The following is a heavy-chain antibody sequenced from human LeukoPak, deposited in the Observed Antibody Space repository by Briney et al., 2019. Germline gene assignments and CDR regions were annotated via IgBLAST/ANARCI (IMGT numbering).Heavy chain of an antibody. D-gene: IGHD2-21*01. CDR1: GFTFSSYE. Sequence: PGGSLRLSCAASGFTFSSYEMNWVRQAPGKGLEWVSYISSSGSSIYYADSVKGRFTISRDNAKNSLFLQMNSLRAEDTAIYYCARDASFYDNGDSSGYWGQGTLVTVSS. CDR3: ARDASFYDNGDSSGY. J-gene: IGHJ4*02. V-gene: IGHV3-48*03. CDR2: ISSSGSSI.